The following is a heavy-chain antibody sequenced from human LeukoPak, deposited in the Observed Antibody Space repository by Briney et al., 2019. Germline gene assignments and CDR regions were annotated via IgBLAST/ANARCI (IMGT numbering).Heavy chain of an antibody. CDR1: GFTFSSYA. CDR3: AKGFRDYGGNSFDY. D-gene: IGHD4-23*01. V-gene: IGHV3-23*01. J-gene: IGHJ4*02. Sequence: PGGSLRLSCAASGFTFSSYAMSWVRQAPGKGLEWVSAIRGSGGSTYYADSVKGRFTISRDNSKNTLYLQMNSLRAEDTAVYYCAKGFRDYGGNSFDYWGQGTLVTVSS. CDR2: IRGSGGST.